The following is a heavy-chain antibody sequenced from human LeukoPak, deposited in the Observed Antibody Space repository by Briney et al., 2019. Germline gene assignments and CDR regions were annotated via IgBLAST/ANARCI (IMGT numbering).Heavy chain of an antibody. CDR2: IYYSGST. J-gene: IGHJ4*02. V-gene: IGHV4-39*02. CDR3: ARDYEGDYFDY. Sequence: PSETLSLTCTVSGGSISSSSYYWGWIRQPPGKGLEWIGSIYYSGSTYYNPSLRSRVTISVDTSKNQFSLKLSSVTAADTAVYYCARDYEGDYFDYWGQGTLVTVSS. CDR1: GGSISSSSYY. D-gene: IGHD3-16*01.